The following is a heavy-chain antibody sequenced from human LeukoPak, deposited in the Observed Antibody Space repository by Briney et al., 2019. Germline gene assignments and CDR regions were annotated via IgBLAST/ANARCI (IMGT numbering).Heavy chain of an antibody. Sequence: SETLSLTCTVSGGSISSTNYYWGWIRQPPGKGQEWIGSNYYRGSTYYNPSLQSRVTISVDTSKNQFSLKLYSVTAADTAVYYCARHGSCSGGSCYSWGYYYYMDVWGKGTTVTISS. CDR1: GGSISSTNYY. CDR2: NYYRGST. CDR3: ARHGSCSGGSCYSWGYYYYMDV. J-gene: IGHJ6*03. V-gene: IGHV4-39*01. D-gene: IGHD2-15*01.